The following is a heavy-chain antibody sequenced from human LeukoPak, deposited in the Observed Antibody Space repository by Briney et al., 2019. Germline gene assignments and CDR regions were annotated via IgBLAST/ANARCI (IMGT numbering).Heavy chain of an antibody. Sequence: GGSLRLSCAASGFIFSNYGMDWVRQTLGKELAWVSYIRSNSRTTSYADSLKGRFTISRDNAKNSLFLQMYSLGAEDMAVYYCTRGGAARPDYWGQGTLVTVSS. CDR2: IRSNSRTT. CDR1: GFIFSNYG. J-gene: IGHJ4*02. D-gene: IGHD6-6*01. V-gene: IGHV3-48*01. CDR3: TRGGAARPDY.